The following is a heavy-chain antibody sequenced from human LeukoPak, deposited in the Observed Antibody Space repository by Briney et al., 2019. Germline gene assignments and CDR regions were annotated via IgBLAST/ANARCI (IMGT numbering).Heavy chain of an antibody. CDR1: GGSISSYY. V-gene: IGHV4-59*01. J-gene: IGHJ4*02. CDR3: ASSARLGNFDY. Sequence: PSETLSLTCTVSGGSISSYYWSWIRQPPGKGLEWIGYIYYSGSTNYNPSLKSRATISVDTSKNQFSLKLSSVTAADTAVYYCASSARLGNFDYWGQGTLVTVSS. CDR2: IYYSGST. D-gene: IGHD3-10*01.